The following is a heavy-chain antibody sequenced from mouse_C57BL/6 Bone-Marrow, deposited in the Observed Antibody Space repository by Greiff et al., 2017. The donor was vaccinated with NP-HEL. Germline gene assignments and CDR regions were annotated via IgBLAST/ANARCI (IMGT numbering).Heavy chain of an antibody. D-gene: IGHD1-1*01. J-gene: IGHJ2*01. CDR2: IDPENGDT. V-gene: IGHV14-4*01. CDR1: GFNIKDDY. CDR3: TTYYGSSYPYFDY. Sequence: EVQLQQSGAELVRPGASVKLSCTASGFNIKDDYMHWVKQRPEQGLEWIGWIDPENGDTEYASKFQGKATITADTSSNTAYLQLSSLTSEDTAVYYRTTYYGSSYPYFDYWGQGTTLTVSS.